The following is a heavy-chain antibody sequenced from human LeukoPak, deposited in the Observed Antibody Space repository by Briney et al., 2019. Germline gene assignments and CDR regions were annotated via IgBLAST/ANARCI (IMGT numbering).Heavy chain of an antibody. D-gene: IGHD4-17*01. Sequence: SETLSLICTVSGGSISSYYWSWIRPSPGKGREWIGYLYYSGSPKYNPSLKSRVTISVDTSKTQFSLKLSSVTAADTAVYYCAIVSSAGDYVGWGQGTLVTVSS. CDR3: AIVSSAGDYVG. CDR2: LYYSGSP. V-gene: IGHV4-59*01. J-gene: IGHJ4*02. CDR1: GGSISSYY.